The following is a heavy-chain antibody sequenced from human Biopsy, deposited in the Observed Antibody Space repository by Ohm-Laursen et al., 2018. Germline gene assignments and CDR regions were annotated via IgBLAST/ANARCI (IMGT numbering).Heavy chain of an antibody. CDR2: IDPKTGGT. Sequence: GSSVKVSCKVSGYTFTGDYIHWVRQAPGQGLEWMGWIDPKTGGTEYAQKFRGRVTMTRDTSISTMYMDLSSLRSDDTAVYCCAKDLLEWSVPSWGQGTLVTVSS. J-gene: IGHJ4*02. CDR3: AKDLLEWSVPS. V-gene: IGHV1-2*02. CDR1: GYTFTGDY. D-gene: IGHD3-3*01.